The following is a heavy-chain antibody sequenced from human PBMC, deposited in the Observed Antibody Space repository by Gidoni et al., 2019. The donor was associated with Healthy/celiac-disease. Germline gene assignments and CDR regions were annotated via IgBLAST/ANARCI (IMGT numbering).Heavy chain of an antibody. CDR2: ILSGGGTT. Sequence: EVQLLESGGGLVQPGGSLRLSCAASGFTFSSFIMSWVRQAPGKGLEWVSSILSGGGTTYYTDSLKGRFTISRDNSKNTLYLQMNSLRAEDTAVYYCAKGGIGGPGGIDYWGQGTLVTVSS. J-gene: IGHJ4*02. CDR3: AKGGIGGPGGIDY. CDR1: GFTFSSFI. D-gene: IGHD6-13*01. V-gene: IGHV3-23*01.